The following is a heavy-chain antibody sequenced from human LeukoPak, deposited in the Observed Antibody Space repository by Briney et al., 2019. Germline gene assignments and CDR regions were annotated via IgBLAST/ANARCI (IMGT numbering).Heavy chain of an antibody. Sequence: ASVKVSCKASGYTFTSYGISWVRQAPGQGLEWMGWISAYNGNTNYAQKLQGRVTMTTDTSTSTAYMELRCLRSDHTAVYYCARGSGYSSSWYWFDPWGQGTLVTVSS. D-gene: IGHD6-13*01. CDR1: GYTFTSYG. CDR2: ISAYNGNT. V-gene: IGHV1-18*01. J-gene: IGHJ5*02. CDR3: ARGSGYSSSWYWFDP.